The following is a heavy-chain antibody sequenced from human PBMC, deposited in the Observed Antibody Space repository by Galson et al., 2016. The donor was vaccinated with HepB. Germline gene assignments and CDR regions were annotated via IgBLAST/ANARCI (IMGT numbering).Heavy chain of an antibody. CDR3: AHRYRRLGATLFDS. J-gene: IGHJ4*02. CDR1: GFSLRNNGEG. CDR2: IYWDDNR. D-gene: IGHD1-26*01. Sequence: PALVKPTQTLTLTCTFSGFSLRNNGEGVGWIRQPPGKALEWVAVIYWDDNRRYSPSLKTRLTITKDTSKNEVVLTMTNMDPVDTATYYCAHRYRRLGATLFDSWGQGALVTVSS. V-gene: IGHV2-5*02.